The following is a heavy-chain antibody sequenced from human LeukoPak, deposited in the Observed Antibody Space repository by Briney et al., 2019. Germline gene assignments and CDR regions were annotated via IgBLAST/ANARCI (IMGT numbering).Heavy chain of an antibody. V-gene: IGHV1-69*13. Sequence: SVKVSCKASGGTFSSYAISWVRQAPGQGLEWMGGIIPIFGTANYAQKFQGRVTITADESTSTAYMEPSSLRSEDTAVYYCARGGGYVSRYDYWGQGTLVTVSS. CDR2: IIPIFGTA. CDR1: GGTFSSYA. D-gene: IGHD5-12*01. CDR3: ARGGGYVSRYDY. J-gene: IGHJ4*02.